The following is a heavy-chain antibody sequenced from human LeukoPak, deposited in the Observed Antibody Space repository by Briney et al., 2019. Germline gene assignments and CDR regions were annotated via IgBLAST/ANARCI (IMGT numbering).Heavy chain of an antibody. J-gene: IGHJ4*02. V-gene: IGHV3-7*01. CDR2: IKQDGSEK. D-gene: IGHD3-9*01. CDR3: ARDYDILTGYHASFDY. Sequence: PGGSLRLSCAASGFTFSSYWMSWVRQAPGKGLEWVANIKQDGSEKYYVDSVKGRFTISRDNAKNSLYLQMNSLRAEDTAVYYCARDYDILTGYHASFDYWGQGTLVTVSS. CDR1: GFTFSSYW.